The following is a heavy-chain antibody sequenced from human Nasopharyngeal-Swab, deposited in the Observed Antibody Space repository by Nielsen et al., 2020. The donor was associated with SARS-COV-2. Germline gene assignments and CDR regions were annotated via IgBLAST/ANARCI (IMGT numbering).Heavy chain of an antibody. CDR2: MYHDGRT. V-gene: IGHV3-66*01. D-gene: IGHD3-10*01. Sequence: WIRQPPGKGLEWVSVMYHDGRTYYTDSVKGRFTISRDNSKNTVYLQMNSLRAEYTAVYYCAREFYYRFDYWGQGTLVTVSS. CDR3: AREFYYRFDY. J-gene: IGHJ4*02.